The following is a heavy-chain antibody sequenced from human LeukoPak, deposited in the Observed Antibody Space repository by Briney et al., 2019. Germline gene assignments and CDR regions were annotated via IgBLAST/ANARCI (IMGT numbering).Heavy chain of an antibody. CDR2: ISGSGATT. D-gene: IGHD5-18*01. Sequence: GGSLRLSCAASGFTFSSFGMSWVRQAPGKGLEWVSAISGSGATTYYADSGKGRFTISRDNSKNTLYLQMNSLRAEDTAVYYCARTTEGGYTYDYFYYYYMDVWGKGTTVTISS. CDR3: ARTTEGGYTYDYFYYYYMDV. CDR1: GFTFSSFG. J-gene: IGHJ6*03. V-gene: IGHV3-23*01.